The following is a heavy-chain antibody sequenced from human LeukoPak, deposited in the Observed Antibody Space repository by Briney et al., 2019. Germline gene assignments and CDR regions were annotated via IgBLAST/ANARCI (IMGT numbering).Heavy chain of an antibody. V-gene: IGHV4-39*02. Sequence: GSLRLSCAASGFTFSSYAMSWIRQPPGKGLEWIGSIYYSGSTYYNPSLKSRVTISVDTSKNQFSLKLSSVTAADTAVYYCAREKSGYDYWGQGTLVTVSS. D-gene: IGHD3-3*01. CDR1: GFTFSSYA. CDR3: AREKSGYDY. J-gene: IGHJ4*02. CDR2: IYYSGST.